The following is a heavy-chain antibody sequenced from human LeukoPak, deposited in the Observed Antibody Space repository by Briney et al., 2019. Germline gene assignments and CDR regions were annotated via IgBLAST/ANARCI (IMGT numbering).Heavy chain of an antibody. V-gene: IGHV3-48*04. CDR1: RFTFSSYS. Sequence: GGSLRLSCAASRFTFSSYSMNWVRQAPGKGLEWVSYISSSSTNIYYIDSVKGRFTISRDNAKNSLYLQMNSLRAEDTAVYYCARWGGRYPFDYWGQGILVTVSS. D-gene: IGHD3-16*01. CDR3: ARWGGRYPFDY. CDR2: ISSSSTNI. J-gene: IGHJ4*02.